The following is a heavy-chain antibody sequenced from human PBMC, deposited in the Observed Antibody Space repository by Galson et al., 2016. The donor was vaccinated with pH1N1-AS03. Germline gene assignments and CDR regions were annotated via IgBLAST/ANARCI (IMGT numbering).Heavy chain of an antibody. CDR2: MSYDGSTK. Sequence: SLRLSCAASGFTFNRHAMHWVRQAPGKGLEWVAIMSYDGSTKYYTDSVRVRFTISRDNSKKTLYLHMSSLRAEDTAVYYCAKDLHFYDSYYLDYWGRGTLVIVST. CDR3: AKDLHFYDSYYLDY. V-gene: IGHV3-30*18. D-gene: IGHD2/OR15-2a*01. J-gene: IGHJ4*02. CDR1: GFTFNRHA.